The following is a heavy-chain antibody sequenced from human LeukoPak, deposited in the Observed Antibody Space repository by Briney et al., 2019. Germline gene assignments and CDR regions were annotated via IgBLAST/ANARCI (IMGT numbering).Heavy chain of an antibody. Sequence: SETLSLTCTVSGGSINNYYWSWIRQPPGKGLEWIGYIYYRGSTNYSPSLKSRVTFSVDTSKNQFSLKLNSVTAADTAVYYCARGGDYGDLRYFDYWGQGTLVTVSS. CDR2: IYYRGST. CDR1: GGSINNYY. CDR3: ARGGDYGDLRYFDY. D-gene: IGHD4-17*01. V-gene: IGHV4-59*01. J-gene: IGHJ4*02.